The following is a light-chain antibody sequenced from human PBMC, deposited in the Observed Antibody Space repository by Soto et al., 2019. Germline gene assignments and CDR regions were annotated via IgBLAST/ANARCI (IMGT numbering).Light chain of an antibody. CDR2: EVS. CDR1: STDFVGYNR. Sequence: QSALTQPPSVSGSPGQSVTISCTGTSTDFVGYNRVSWYQQPPGTAPKLMIYEVSKRPSGVPDRFSGSKSGNTASLTISGLQAADEADYYCYSYRGSNAWVFGGGTKVTVL. V-gene: IGLV2-18*02. J-gene: IGLJ3*02. CDR3: YSYRGSNAWV.